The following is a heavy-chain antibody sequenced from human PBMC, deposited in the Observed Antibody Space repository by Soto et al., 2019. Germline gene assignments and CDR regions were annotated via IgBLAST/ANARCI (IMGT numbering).Heavy chain of an antibody. J-gene: IGHJ6*02. CDR3: ARWWGGGVASMDT. Sequence: QVQLQESGPRLVKPSQTLSLTCTVSGGSISSDDYYWSWIRQPPGKGPEWVGYIYYSGSTDYNPSLKRRMAISQYTSKRQFSPRWCSLSAADTALYFCARWWGGGVASMDTWGQGTTFTVSS. V-gene: IGHV4-30-4*01. D-gene: IGHD2-15*01. CDR2: IYYSGST. CDR1: GGSISSDDYY.